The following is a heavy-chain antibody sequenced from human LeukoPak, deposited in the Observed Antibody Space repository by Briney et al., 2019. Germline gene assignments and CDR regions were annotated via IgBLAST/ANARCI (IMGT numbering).Heavy chain of an antibody. D-gene: IGHD1-26*01. CDR3: AREARATPDF. V-gene: IGHV3-11*01. J-gene: IGHJ4*02. CDR1: GFTFSDYY. Sequence: GGSLRLSCAASGFTFSDYYMTWIRQAPGKGLEWISYISTSAGTIYYADSVKGRFTISRDNAKNSLYLQMNSLRAEDTAVYYCAREARATPDFWGQGTVVTVSS. CDR2: ISTSAGTI.